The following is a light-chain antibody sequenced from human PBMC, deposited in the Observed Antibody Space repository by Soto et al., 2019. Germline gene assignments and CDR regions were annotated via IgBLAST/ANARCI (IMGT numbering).Light chain of an antibody. CDR1: QSISRY. J-gene: IGKJ4*01. CDR2: AAS. CDR3: QQGYSTVVT. V-gene: IGKV1-39*01. Sequence: IQMTQSPSSLSASVGASVTITCRARQSISRYLNWYQQKPGKAPKLLIYAASNLQSGVPSRFSGGGSGTDFTLTIGGLQPEDFATYYCQQGYSTVVTFGGGTKVEI.